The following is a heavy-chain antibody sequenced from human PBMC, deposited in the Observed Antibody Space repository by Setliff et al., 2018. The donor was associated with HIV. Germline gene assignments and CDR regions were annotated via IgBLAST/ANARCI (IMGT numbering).Heavy chain of an antibody. J-gene: IGHJ4*02. CDR3: ARGGGPDTNFDL. CDR1: GNSISSGYY. CDR2: IYHTGST. D-gene: IGHD5-18*01. V-gene: IGHV4-38-2*01. Sequence: PSETLSLTCVVSGNSISSGYYWGWVRQPPGKGLEWIGSIYHTGSTYYNPSLKSRVTIPVDTSKNQFSLRLSSVTAADRAVYYCARGGGPDTNFDLWGQGTLVTVSS.